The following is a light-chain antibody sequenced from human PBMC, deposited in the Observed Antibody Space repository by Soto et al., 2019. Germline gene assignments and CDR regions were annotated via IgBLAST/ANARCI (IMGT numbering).Light chain of an antibody. Sequence: EIVMTQSPATLSVSPGERATLSCRTSQSVSSHVAWYQQKPGQAPRLLIHGASNRATGIPARFSGSGSGTDFTLTISSLEPEDFAVYYCQQRSNWPRTFGQGTKVDIK. V-gene: IGKV3-11*01. CDR2: GAS. J-gene: IGKJ1*01. CDR3: QQRSNWPRT. CDR1: QSVSSH.